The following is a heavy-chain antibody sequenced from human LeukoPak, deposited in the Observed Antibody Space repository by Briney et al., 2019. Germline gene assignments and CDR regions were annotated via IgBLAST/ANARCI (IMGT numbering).Heavy chain of an antibody. CDR2: IRYDGSNK. V-gene: IGHV3-30*02. Sequence: PGGSLRLSCAASGFTFSSYGMHWVRQAPGKGLEWVAFIRYDGSNKYYADSVKGRFTISRDNSKNTLYLQMNSLRAEDTAVYYCAKSGYCSSTSCLNFDYWGRGTLVTVSS. D-gene: IGHD2-2*03. CDR3: AKSGYCSSTSCLNFDY. CDR1: GFTFSSYG. J-gene: IGHJ4*02.